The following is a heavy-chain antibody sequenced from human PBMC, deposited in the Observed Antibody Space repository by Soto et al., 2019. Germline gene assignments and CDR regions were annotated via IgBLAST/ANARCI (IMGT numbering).Heavy chain of an antibody. CDR1: GFTLSDHY. CDR3: VRWDSGNPEN. Sequence: EVQLVESGGGLVQPGGSLRLSCVVSGFTLSDHYIDWVRQAPGKGLEWVGRTKNKAQRYTTECAASVKGRFTISRDDSENSVNLQMNSLKTENTAVYYCVRWDSGNPENWGQGTLVTVSS. V-gene: IGHV3-72*01. D-gene: IGHD1-26*01. J-gene: IGHJ4*02. CDR2: TKNKAQRYTT.